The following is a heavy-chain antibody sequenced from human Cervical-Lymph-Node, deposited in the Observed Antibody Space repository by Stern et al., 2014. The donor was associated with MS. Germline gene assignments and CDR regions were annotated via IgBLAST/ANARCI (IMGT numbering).Heavy chain of an antibody. V-gene: IGHV4-59*08. D-gene: IGHD3-10*01. CDR1: GGSISNYY. CDR3: ARLFGDP. CDR2: IYDSGST. J-gene: IGHJ5*02. Sequence: VQLVESGPGLVKPSETLSLTCTVSGGSISNYYWSWIRQPPGKGLEWIGYIYDSGSTKYNPSFKSRVTISVDMSKNPFSLKLSSVTAADTAVYYCARLFGDPWGQGTLVTVSS.